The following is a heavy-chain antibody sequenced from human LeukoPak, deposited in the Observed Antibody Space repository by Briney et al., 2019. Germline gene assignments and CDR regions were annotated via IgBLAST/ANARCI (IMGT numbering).Heavy chain of an antibody. Sequence: ASVKVSCKASGYTFTGYYMHWVRQAPGQGLEWMGWINPNSGGTNYAQKFQGRVTMTRDTSISTAYMELSRLRSDVTAVYYCARDDPRLGGGSRKRNYYMDVWGKGTTVTVSS. CDR1: GYTFTGYY. V-gene: IGHV1-2*02. D-gene: IGHD2-15*01. J-gene: IGHJ6*03. CDR2: INPNSGGT. CDR3: ARDDPRLGGGSRKRNYYMDV.